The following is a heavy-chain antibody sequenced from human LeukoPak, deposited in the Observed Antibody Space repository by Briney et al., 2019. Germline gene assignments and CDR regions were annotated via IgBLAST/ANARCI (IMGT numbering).Heavy chain of an antibody. CDR1: GGSISSGGYY. J-gene: IGHJ1*01. Sequence: SETLSLTCTVSGGSISSGGYYWSWIRQHPGEGLEWIGYIYYTGTTYFNPSLKNRLTISVDTSKNQFSLKPSTVTAADTAVYYCARSGAAWKPPTYFQDWGQGTLVTVSS. D-gene: IGHD1-1*01. CDR2: IYYTGTT. V-gene: IGHV4-31*03. CDR3: ARSGAAWKPPTYFQD.